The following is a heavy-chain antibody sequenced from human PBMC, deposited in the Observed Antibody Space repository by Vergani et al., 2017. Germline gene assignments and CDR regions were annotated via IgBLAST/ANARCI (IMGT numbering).Heavy chain of an antibody. J-gene: IGHJ4*02. CDR3: ARHCSSTSCSIDY. D-gene: IGHD2-2*01. Sequence: QLQLQESGPGLVKPSETLSLTCTVSGGSISSSSYYWGWIRQPPGKGLEWIGYIYYSGSTYYNPSLKSRVTISVDTSKNQFSLKLSSVTAADTAVYYCARHCSSTSCSIDYWGQGTLVTVSS. V-gene: IGHV4-61*05. CDR1: GGSISSSSYY. CDR2: IYYSGST.